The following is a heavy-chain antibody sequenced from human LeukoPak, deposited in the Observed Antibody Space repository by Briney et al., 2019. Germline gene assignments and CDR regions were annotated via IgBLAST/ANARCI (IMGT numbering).Heavy chain of an antibody. D-gene: IGHD1-7*01. CDR3: ARDLGRRGNYAD. CDR1: GGTFSSYA. V-gene: IGHV1-69*04. J-gene: IGHJ4*02. CDR2: IIPIFGIA. Sequence: SVKLSCKASGGTFSSYAISWVRQAPGQGLEWVGRIIPIFGIANYAQKFQGRVTITADKSTGTAYMEITILRAEAPVVYLCARDLGRRGNYADWGQGTLATVSS.